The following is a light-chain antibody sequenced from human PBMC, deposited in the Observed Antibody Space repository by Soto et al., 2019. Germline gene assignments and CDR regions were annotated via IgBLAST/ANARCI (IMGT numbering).Light chain of an antibody. CDR3: QQYNNWPPWT. V-gene: IGKV3-15*01. CDR2: GAS. J-gene: IGKJ1*01. Sequence: EIVMTQSPATLSVSPGERATLSCRASQSVRSNLAWYQHKPGQVPRLLIHGASTRATDVPARFSGSGSGTEFTLTISSLQSEDFAVYYCQQYNNWPPWTFGQGTKVEIK. CDR1: QSVRSN.